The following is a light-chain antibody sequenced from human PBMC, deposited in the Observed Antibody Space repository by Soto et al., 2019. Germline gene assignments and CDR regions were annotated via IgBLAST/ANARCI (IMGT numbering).Light chain of an antibody. J-gene: IGKJ1*01. V-gene: IGKV1-5*03. CDR1: QSINTC. Sequence: DIQMTQSPSTLSASIGDRIIITCRASQSINTCLAWYQQKPGEAPKLLIYDGSTLARGVPSRFSGSGSETEFTLTISRLQPDDFATFYCQQYQTYSRTFGQGTKVEV. CDR3: QQYQTYSRT. CDR2: DGS.